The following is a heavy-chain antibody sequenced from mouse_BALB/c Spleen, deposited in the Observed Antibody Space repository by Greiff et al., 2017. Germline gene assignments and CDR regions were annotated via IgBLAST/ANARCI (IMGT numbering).Heavy chain of an antibody. Sequence: QVQLQQSGAELVKPGASVKLSCKASGYTFTSYYMYWVKQRPGQGLEWIGEINPSNGGTNFNEKFKSKATLTVDKSSSTAYMQLSSLTSEDSAVYYCTRDGNYRSWFAYGGQGTLVTVSA. CDR1: GYTFTSYY. V-gene: IGHV1S81*02. CDR2: INPSNGGT. J-gene: IGHJ3*01. D-gene: IGHD2-1*01. CDR3: TRDGNYRSWFAY.